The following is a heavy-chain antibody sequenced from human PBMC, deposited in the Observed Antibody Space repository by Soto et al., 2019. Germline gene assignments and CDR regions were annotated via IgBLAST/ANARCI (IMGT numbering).Heavy chain of an antibody. CDR1: GGSFSGYY. Sequence: QVQLQQWGAGLLKPSETLSLTCAVYGGSFSGYYWSWIRQPPGKGLEWIGEINHSGSTNYNPSLKSRVTISVDTSKNQFSLKLSSVTAADTAVYYCARGQRFRSSGWPYFDYWGQGTLVTVSS. D-gene: IGHD6-19*01. J-gene: IGHJ4*02. CDR2: INHSGST. CDR3: ARGQRFRSSGWPYFDY. V-gene: IGHV4-34*01.